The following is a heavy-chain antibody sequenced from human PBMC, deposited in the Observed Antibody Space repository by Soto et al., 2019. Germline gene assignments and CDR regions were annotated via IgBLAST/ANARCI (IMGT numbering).Heavy chain of an antibody. D-gene: IGHD6-19*01. CDR3: ARFPVGSGWYPHY. CDR2: IIPILGIA. CDR1: GGTFSSYT. V-gene: IGHV1-69*02. J-gene: IGHJ4*02. Sequence: QVQLVQSGAEVKKPGSSVKVSCKASGGTFSSYTISWVRQAPGQGLEWMGRIIPILGIANYAQKFQGRVTITADKSTSTAYMELISLRSEDTSVYHCARFPVGSGWYPHYWGQGTLVTVSS.